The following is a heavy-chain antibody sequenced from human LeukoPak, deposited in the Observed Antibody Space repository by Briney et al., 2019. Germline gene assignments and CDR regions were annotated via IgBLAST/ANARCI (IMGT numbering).Heavy chain of an antibody. D-gene: IGHD5-18*01. CDR3: ARLRYTYGKNFDY. CDR1: GFTFRAYW. CDR2: INQDGSEK. Sequence: HPGGSLRLSCAASGFTFRAYWMSWVRQAPGKGLEWVANINQDGSEKDYVDSVKGRFTISRDNARNSLYLQMNTLRAEDTAVCFCARLRYTYGKNFDYWGQGALVTVSS. V-gene: IGHV3-7*01. J-gene: IGHJ4*02.